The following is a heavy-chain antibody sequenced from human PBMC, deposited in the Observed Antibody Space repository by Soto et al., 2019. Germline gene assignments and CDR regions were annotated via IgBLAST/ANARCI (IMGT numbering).Heavy chain of an antibody. Sequence: PSETLSLTCAVYGGSFSGYYWSWIRQPPGKGLEWIGEISHSGSTNYNPSLKSRVTISVDTSKNQFSLKLSSVTAADTAVYYCARGNYDGSGYYKNGFLDYWGQGTLVTVSP. CDR1: GGSFSGYY. D-gene: IGHD3-22*01. CDR2: ISHSGST. J-gene: IGHJ4*02. V-gene: IGHV4-34*01. CDR3: ARGNYDGSGYYKNGFLDY.